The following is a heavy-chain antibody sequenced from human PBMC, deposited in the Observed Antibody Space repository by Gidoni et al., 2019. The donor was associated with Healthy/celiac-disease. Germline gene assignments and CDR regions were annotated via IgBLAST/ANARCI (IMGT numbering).Heavy chain of an antibody. J-gene: IGHJ6*02. V-gene: IGHV3-15*01. Sequence: EVQLVESGGGLVKPGGSLRLSCAASGFTFRNAWMSWVRQAPGKGLEWVGRIKSKTDGGTTDYAAPVKGRFTISRDDSKNTLYLQMNSLKTEDTAVYYCTTARKAGAYYYYYYGMDVWGQGTTVTVSS. CDR2: IKSKTDGGTT. CDR1: GFTFRNAW. D-gene: IGHD1-26*01. CDR3: TTARKAGAYYYYYYGMDV.